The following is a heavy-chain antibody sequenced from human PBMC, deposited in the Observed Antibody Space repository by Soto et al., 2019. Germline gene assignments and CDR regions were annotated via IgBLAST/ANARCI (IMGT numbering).Heavy chain of an antibody. CDR3: ARRNYYGSGSYVWFDP. V-gene: IGHV4-39*01. D-gene: IGHD3-10*01. Sequence: SETLSLTCTVSGGSISSSSYYWGWIRQPPGKGLEWIGSIYYSGSTYYNPSLKSRVTISVDTSKNQFSLKLSSVTAADTAVYYCARRNYYGSGSYVWFDPWGQGTLVTVSS. J-gene: IGHJ5*02. CDR1: GGSISSSSYY. CDR2: IYYSGST.